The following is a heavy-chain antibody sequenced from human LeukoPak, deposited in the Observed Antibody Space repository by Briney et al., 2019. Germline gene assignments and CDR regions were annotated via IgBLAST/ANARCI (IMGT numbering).Heavy chain of an antibody. CDR1: GYTFTSYG. J-gene: IGHJ4*02. D-gene: IGHD3-22*01. V-gene: IGHV1-18*01. Sequence: ASVTVSCKASGYTFTSYGISWVRQAPGQGLEWMGWISAYNGNTNYAQKLQGRVTMTTDTSTSTAYMELRSLRSDDTAVYYCARDGYYDSSGYSPHWGQGTLVTVSS. CDR2: ISAYNGNT. CDR3: ARDGYYDSSGYSPH.